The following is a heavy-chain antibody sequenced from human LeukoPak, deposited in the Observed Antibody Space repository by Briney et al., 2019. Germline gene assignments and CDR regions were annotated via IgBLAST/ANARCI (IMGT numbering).Heavy chain of an antibody. CDR2: IYYSGST. D-gene: IGHD1-26*01. Sequence: SETLSLTCTVSGGSISSYYWSWIRQPPGKGLEWIGYIYYSGSTNYNPSLKSRVTISVDTSKNQFSLKLSSVTAADSAVYYCARSYSGSYVAAFDIWGRGTMVTVSS. J-gene: IGHJ3*02. CDR1: GGSISSYY. V-gene: IGHV4-59*08. CDR3: ARSYSGSYVAAFDI.